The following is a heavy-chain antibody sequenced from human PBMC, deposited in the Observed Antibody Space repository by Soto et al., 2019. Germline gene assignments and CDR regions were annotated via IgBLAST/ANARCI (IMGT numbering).Heavy chain of an antibody. J-gene: IGHJ4*02. CDR1: GGSVSSTSTA. V-gene: IGHV6-1*01. CDR3: ARGSYYSGWV. D-gene: IGHD6-19*01. CDR2: TYYRSNWYT. Sequence: PSQTLSLTCAISGGSVSSTSTAWSWIRQSPSRGLEWLGRTYYRSNWYTDYAVSVKSRITISPDTSKNQFSLQLNSVTPEDTAVYYCARGSYYSGWVWGQGTLVTVSS.